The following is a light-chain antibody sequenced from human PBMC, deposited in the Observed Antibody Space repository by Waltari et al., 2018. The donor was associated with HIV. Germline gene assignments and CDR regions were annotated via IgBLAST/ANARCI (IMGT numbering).Light chain of an antibody. J-gene: IGKJ5*01. V-gene: IGKV3-11*01. CDR3: QQRSFPIT. CDR2: DAS. Sequence: DIMLTQSPATLSLSPGERATRYCRASQSVATYLAWFQQKPGQAPRLLIYDASNRATGIPARFSGSGSGTDFTLTISSLEPEDFGVYYCQQRSFPITFGQGTRLEI. CDR1: QSVATY.